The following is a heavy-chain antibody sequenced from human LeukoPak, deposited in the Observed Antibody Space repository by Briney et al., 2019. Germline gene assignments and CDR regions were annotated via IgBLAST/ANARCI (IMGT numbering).Heavy chain of an antibody. CDR3: ARDSDGGSGSTIYYFDY. CDR1: GGSISSHF. CDR2: IYHSGGT. V-gene: IGHV4-59*11. Sequence: SETLSLTCTVSGGSISSHFWSWIRQPPGTGLEWIGYIYHSGGTNYNPSLKSRVTISVDTSKNQFSLKLSSVTAADTAVYYCARDSDGGSGSTIYYFDYWGQGTLVTVSS. J-gene: IGHJ4*02. D-gene: IGHD6-19*01.